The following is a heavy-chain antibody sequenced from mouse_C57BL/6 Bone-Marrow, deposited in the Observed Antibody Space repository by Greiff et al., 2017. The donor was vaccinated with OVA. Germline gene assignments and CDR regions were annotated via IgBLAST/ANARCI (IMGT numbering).Heavy chain of an antibody. D-gene: IGHD3-2*02. CDR3: VSSGYGAY. V-gene: IGHV10-1*01. CDR1: GFSFNTYA. Sequence: EVNVVESGGGLVQPKGSLKLSCAASGFSFNTYAMNWVRQAPGKGLEWVARIRSKSNNYATYYADSVKDRFTISRDDSESMLYLQMNNLKTEDTAMYYCVSSGYGAYWGQGTLVTVSA. CDR2: IRSKSNNYAT. J-gene: IGHJ3*01.